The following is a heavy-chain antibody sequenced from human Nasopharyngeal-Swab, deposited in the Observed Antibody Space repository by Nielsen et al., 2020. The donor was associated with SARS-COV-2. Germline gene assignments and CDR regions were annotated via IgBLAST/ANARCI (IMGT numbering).Heavy chain of an antibody. CDR3: AKAALIGNYFYYYYYMDV. CDR2: ISYDGSNK. V-gene: IGHV3-30*18. D-gene: IGHD1-26*01. J-gene: IGHJ6*03. Sequence: VRQMPGKGLGWVAVISYDGSNKYYADSVKGRFTISRDNSKNTLYLQMNSLRAEDTAVYYCAKAALIGNYFYYYYYMDVWGKGTTVTVSS.